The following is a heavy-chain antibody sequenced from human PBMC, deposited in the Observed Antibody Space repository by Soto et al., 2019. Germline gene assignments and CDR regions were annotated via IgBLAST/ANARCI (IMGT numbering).Heavy chain of an antibody. J-gene: IGHJ3*02. D-gene: IGHD6-13*01. V-gene: IGHV3-53*01. Sequence: PGGSLRLCCAASGFTVRSNYIGWARQAPGKGLEWVSVLSSGGSTYYADSVKGRFTISRDNSKNTLYLQMNSLRAEDTAMYYCARAKQQLTYAAFDIWGQGAMVSVSS. CDR2: LSSGGST. CDR3: ARAKQQLTYAAFDI. CDR1: GFTVRSNY.